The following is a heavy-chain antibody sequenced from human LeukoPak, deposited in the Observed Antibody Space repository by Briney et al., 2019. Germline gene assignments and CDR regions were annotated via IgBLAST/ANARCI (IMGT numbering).Heavy chain of an antibody. J-gene: IGHJ5*02. CDR2: MNPNSGNT. CDR1: GYTFTSYD. Sequence: ASVKVSCKASGYTFTSYDINWVRQAPGQGLEWMGWMNPNSGNTGYAQKFQGRVTMTRNTSISTAYMELSSLRSEDTAVYYCARRYCSSTSCYLYPWGQGTLVTVSS. V-gene: IGHV1-8*01. CDR3: ARRYCSSTSCYLYP. D-gene: IGHD2-2*01.